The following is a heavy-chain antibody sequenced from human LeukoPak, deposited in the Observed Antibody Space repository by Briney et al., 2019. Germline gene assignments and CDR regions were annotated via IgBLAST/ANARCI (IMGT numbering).Heavy chain of an antibody. V-gene: IGHV1-18*04. CDR1: GYTFTSYG. CDR3: ARDGGDDILTGYWAYFDY. Sequence: ASVKVSCKASGYTFTSYGISWVRQAPGQGLEWMGWISAYNGNTNYAQKLQGRVTMTTDTSTSTAYMELRSPRSDDTAVYYCARDGGDDILTGYWAYFDYWGQGTLVTVSS. CDR2: ISAYNGNT. J-gene: IGHJ4*02. D-gene: IGHD3-9*01.